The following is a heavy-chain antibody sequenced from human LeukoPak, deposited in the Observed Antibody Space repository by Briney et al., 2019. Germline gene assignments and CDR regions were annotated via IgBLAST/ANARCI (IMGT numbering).Heavy chain of an antibody. V-gene: IGHV1-69*04. CDR1: GGTFSSYA. Sequence: ASVKVSCKASGGTFSSYAISWVRQAPGQGLEWMGRIIPILGIANYAQKFQGRVTITADKSTSTAYMGLSSLRSEDTAVYYCARVKGYSGYEDPYYYYGMDVWGQGTAVTVSS. J-gene: IGHJ6*02. D-gene: IGHD5-12*01. CDR2: IIPILGIA. CDR3: ARVKGYSGYEDPYYYYGMDV.